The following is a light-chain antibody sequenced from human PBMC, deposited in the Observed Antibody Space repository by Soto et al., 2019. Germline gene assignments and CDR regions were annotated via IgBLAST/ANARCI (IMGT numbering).Light chain of an antibody. V-gene: IGKV1-39*01. Sequence: DIQMTQSPSSLSASVGDRVTITCRASQSINTYLNWYQQRPGKAPDLLIYAASSLQSGVPSRFSGSGSGTDFTLTISSLQPEDFATYYCQQSYSTPFPFGPGTTVDLK. J-gene: IGKJ3*01. CDR2: AAS. CDR3: QQSYSTPFP. CDR1: QSINTY.